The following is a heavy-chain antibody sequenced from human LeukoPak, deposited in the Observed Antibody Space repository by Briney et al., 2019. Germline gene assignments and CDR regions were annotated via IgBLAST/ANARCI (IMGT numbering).Heavy chain of an antibody. J-gene: IGHJ4*02. Sequence: PSQTLSLTCTVSGGSISSGSYYWSWIRQPAGKGLEWIGRIYTSGSTNYNPSLKSRVTISVDTSKNQFSLKLSSVTAADTAVYYCARSDAYDFDYWGQGTLVTVSS. V-gene: IGHV4-61*02. CDR2: IYTSGST. CDR1: GGSISSGSYY. CDR3: ARSDAYDFDY.